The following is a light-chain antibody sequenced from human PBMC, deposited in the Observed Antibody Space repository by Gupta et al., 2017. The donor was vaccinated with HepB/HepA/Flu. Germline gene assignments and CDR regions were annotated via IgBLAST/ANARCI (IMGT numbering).Light chain of an antibody. CDR3: RQDKNHPNT. J-gene: IGKJ4*01. CDR2: AAF. CDR1: QGISDG. V-gene: IGKV1-17*01. Sequence: DIQMTQSPSSLSASIGDRVIITCRASQGISDGLGWYQQKPGKAPKRLIFAAFVLQSGVPARFSGSGSGTEFTLTISSLQPEDFATYYCRQDKNHPNTFGGGTKVEAK.